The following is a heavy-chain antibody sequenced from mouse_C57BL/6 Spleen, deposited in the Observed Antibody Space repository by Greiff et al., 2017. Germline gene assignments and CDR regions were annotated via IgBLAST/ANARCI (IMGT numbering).Heavy chain of an antibody. CDR2: INPNYGTT. J-gene: IGHJ4*01. V-gene: IGHV1-39*01. CDR1: GYSFTDYN. Sequence: VQLKESGPELVKPGASVKISCKASGYSFTDYNMNWVKQSNGKSLEWIGVINPNYGTTSYNQKFKGKATLTVDQSSSTAYMQLNSLTSEDSAVYDCARGYNYFYAMDYWGQGTSVTVSS. CDR3: ARGYNYFYAMDY. D-gene: IGHD1-3*01.